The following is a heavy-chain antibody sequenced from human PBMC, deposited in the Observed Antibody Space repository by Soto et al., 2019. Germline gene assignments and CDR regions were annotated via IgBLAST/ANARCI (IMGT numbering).Heavy chain of an antibody. CDR2: ISTTRGTI. J-gene: IGHJ4*02. V-gene: IGHV3-48*02. D-gene: IGHD6-13*01. CDR3: ARIGATGASDH. Sequence: GGSLRLSCAAAGFTVSNYNMNWVRQAPGKGLEWLSYISTTRGTIYYADSVKGRFTISRDNAGNSLYLRINSLRDEDTAVYYCARIGATGASDHWGQGTLVTVSS. CDR1: GFTVSNYN.